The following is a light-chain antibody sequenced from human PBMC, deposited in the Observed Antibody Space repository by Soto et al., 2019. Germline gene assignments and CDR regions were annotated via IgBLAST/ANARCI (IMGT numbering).Light chain of an antibody. Sequence: EIVLTQSPGTLSLSPCERATLSCSASQSVSSSILAWYQQKPGQAPRLLIYDASSRASGIPDRFSGSGSGTDFTLTISRLEPEDFGVYYCQQYGSSPITFGQGTRLEIK. CDR2: DAS. CDR3: QQYGSSPIT. V-gene: IGKV3-20*01. CDR1: QSVSSSI. J-gene: IGKJ5*01.